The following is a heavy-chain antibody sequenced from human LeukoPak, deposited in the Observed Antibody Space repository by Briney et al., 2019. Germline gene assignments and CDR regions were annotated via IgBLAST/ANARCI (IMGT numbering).Heavy chain of an antibody. Sequence: GGSLRLPCVASGFTFSSTTMGWVRQAPGRGLEWVSSITAIDGRTYYADSVRGRFTISRDNSKNTVYLQLNSLKTEDTAVYYCTTACCGVDSPHYWGQGTLVTVFS. CDR2: ITAIDGRT. D-gene: IGHD2-21*02. CDR1: GFTFSSTT. J-gene: IGHJ4*02. CDR3: TTACCGVDSPHY. V-gene: IGHV3-23*01.